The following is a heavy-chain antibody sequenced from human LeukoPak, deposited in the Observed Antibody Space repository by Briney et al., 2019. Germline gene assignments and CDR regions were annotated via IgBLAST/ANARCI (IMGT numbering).Heavy chain of an antibody. CDR2: VYTSGDT. J-gene: IGHJ4*02. V-gene: IGHV4-4*07. CDR1: GASLCTYP. CDR3: AGRDD. Sequence: PETLSLTCTVSGASLCTYPRSCSPQPAGKGLEWIGRVYTSGDTHYNASLRSRVTISVDKSKNQFSLKMTSVTVADTAVYYCAGRDDWGQGILVTVSS.